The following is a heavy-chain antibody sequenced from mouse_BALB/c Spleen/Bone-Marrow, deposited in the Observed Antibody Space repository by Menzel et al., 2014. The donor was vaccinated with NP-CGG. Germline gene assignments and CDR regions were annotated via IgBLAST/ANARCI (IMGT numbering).Heavy chain of an antibody. V-gene: IGHV5-17*02. CDR1: GFTFSSFG. J-gene: IGHJ2*01. CDR2: ISSGSSTV. Sequence: EVMLVESGGGLVQPGGSRKLSCAASGFTFSSFGMHWVRQAPEKGLEWVAYISSGSSTVYYADKVMGRFTISRDNPKNTLFLQMTSLRSEDTAMYYCARSGSSSGYFDYWGRGTTLTVSS. CDR3: ARSGSSSGYFDY. D-gene: IGHD1-1*01.